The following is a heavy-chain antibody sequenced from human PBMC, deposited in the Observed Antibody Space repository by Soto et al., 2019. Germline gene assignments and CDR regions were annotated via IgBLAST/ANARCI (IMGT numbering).Heavy chain of an antibody. CDR1: GYTFTGYY. V-gene: IGHV1-2*04. D-gene: IGHD6-13*01. Sequence: ASVKVSCKASGYTFTGYYMHWVRQAPGQGLEWMGWINPNSGGTNYAQKFQGWVTMTRDTSISTAYMELSRLRSDDTAVYYCARGGRVYSRSGEPLIYYYGMDVWGQRTTVTVSS. CDR2: INPNSGGT. J-gene: IGHJ6*02. CDR3: ARGGRVYSRSGEPLIYYYGMDV.